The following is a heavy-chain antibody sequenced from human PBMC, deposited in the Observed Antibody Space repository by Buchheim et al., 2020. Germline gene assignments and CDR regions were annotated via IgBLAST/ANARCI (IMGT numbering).Heavy chain of an antibody. J-gene: IGHJ4*02. D-gene: IGHD4-17*01. V-gene: IGHV3-30*18. Sequence: VQLVESGGGVVQPGRSLRLSCAASGFTFSSYGMHWVRQAPGKGLEWVAVISYDGSNKYYADSVKGRFTISRDNSKNTLYLQMNSLRAEDTAVYYCAKDLTVTIAALDYWGQGTL. CDR3: AKDLTVTIAALDY. CDR2: ISYDGSNK. CDR1: GFTFSSYG.